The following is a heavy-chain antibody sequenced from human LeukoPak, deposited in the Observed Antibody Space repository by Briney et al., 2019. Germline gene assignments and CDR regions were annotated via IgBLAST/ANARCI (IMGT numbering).Heavy chain of an antibody. J-gene: IGHJ1*01. CDR3: AKDDDWGRYKH. D-gene: IGHD3-16*01. Sequence: GSLRLSCAASGFTFSSYEMNWVRQAPGKGLEWVSGISPSGGITYYTDSVKGRFTISRDNSKNTQSLQMDSLRAEDTAVYYCAKDDDWGRYKHWGQGTLVTVSS. CDR2: ISPSGGIT. CDR1: GFTFSSYE. V-gene: IGHV3-23*01.